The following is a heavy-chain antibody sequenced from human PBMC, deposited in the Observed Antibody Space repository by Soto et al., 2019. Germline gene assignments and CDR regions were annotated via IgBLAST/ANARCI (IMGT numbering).Heavy chain of an antibody. CDR1: GGSISSYY. J-gene: IGHJ5*02. Sequence: PSATLSLTCAVSGGSISSYYWSWIRQPPGKGLEWIGYIYYSGSTNYNPSLKSRVTISVDTSKNQFSLKLSSVTAADTAVYYCARHSTVECSSTSCFGNWFDPWGQGTLVTVSS. CDR3: ARHSTVECSSTSCFGNWFDP. CDR2: IYYSGST. V-gene: IGHV4-59*08. D-gene: IGHD2-2*01.